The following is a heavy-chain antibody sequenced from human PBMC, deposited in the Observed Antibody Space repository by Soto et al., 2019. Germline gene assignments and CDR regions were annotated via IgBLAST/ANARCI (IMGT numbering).Heavy chain of an antibody. J-gene: IGHJ2*01. CDR3: AADLFYSSSPAPYWYFDL. Sequence: SVKVSCKASGFTFTSSAVQWVRQARGQRLEWIGWIVVGSGNTNYAQKFQERVTITRDMSTSTAYMELSSLRSEDTAVYYCAADLFYSSSPAPYWYFDLWGRGTLVTVSS. V-gene: IGHV1-58*01. CDR2: IVVGSGNT. CDR1: GFTFTSSA. D-gene: IGHD6-13*01.